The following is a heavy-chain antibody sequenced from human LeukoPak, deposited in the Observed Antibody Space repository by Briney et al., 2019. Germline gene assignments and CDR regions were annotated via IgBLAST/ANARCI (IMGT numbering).Heavy chain of an antibody. CDR1: GGSFSGYY. CDR3: ARGPPLFYSSSFHY. D-gene: IGHD6-6*01. J-gene: IGHJ4*02. Sequence: SETLSLTCAVYGGSFSGYYWSWIRQPPGKGLEWIGEINHSGSTNYNPSLKSRVTISLDTSKNQFSLKLSSVTAADTAVYYCARGPPLFYSSSFHYWGQGTLVTVSS. V-gene: IGHV4-34*01. CDR2: INHSGST.